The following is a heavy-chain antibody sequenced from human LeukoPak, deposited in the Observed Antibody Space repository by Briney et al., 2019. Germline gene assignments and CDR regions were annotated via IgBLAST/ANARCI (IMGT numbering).Heavy chain of an antibody. J-gene: IGHJ6*03. CDR3: ARYTSGRLNPGFYHYYMEV. V-gene: IGHV1-18*01. CDR2: ISGYNGNT. Sequence: ASVNVSCKASAYTFTTYAISWLRQAPGQGLEWMGWISGYNGNTNYAQKFQGRITMTTETSTSTAYMELRSLRSDDTAVYYCARYTSGRLNPGFYHYYMEVWGKGTTVTVSS. CDR1: AYTFTTYA. D-gene: IGHD6-19*01.